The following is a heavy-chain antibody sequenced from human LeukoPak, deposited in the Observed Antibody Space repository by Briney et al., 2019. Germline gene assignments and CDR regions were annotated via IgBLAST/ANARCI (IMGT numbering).Heavy chain of an antibody. CDR1: GYTFTDYY. D-gene: IGHD6-13*01. CDR3: ARDLESSSWSFDY. J-gene: IGHJ4*02. V-gene: IGHV1-2*02. Sequence: ASVKVSCKASGYTFTDYYMHWVRQAPGQGLEWMGWINPSSGGTNYAQKFQGRVTVTRDTSISTAYMDLSRLRSDDTAVYYCARDLESSSWSFDYWGQGTLVTVSS. CDR2: INPSSGGT.